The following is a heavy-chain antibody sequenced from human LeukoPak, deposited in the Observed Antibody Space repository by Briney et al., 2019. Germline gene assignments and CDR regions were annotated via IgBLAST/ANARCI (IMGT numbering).Heavy chain of an antibody. CDR2: ISYDGSNK. CDR3: AKVPLSVVVPAAINYYYGMDV. D-gene: IGHD2-2*01. V-gene: IGHV3-30*18. CDR1: GFTFSSYG. J-gene: IGHJ6*02. Sequence: PGGSLRLSCAASGFTFSSYGMHWVRQAPGKGLEWVAVISYDGSNKYYADSVKGRFTISRDNSKNTLYLQMNSLRAEDTAVYYCAKVPLSVVVPAAINYYYGMDVWGQGTTVTVSS.